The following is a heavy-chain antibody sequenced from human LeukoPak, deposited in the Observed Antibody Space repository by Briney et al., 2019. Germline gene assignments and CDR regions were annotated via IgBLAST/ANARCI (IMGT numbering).Heavy chain of an antibody. D-gene: IGHD6-13*01. J-gene: IGHJ5*02. Sequence: ASVKVSCKASGYSATNYGISWVRQAPGQGLEWMGWIHIYRGNTNYAQKFQGRVTMTTDTSTSTVYMEVRGLRSDDTAMYYCARDVGITVADSFDPWGQGTLVTVSS. CDR3: ARDVGITVADSFDP. CDR2: IHIYRGNT. CDR1: GYSATNYG. V-gene: IGHV1-18*04.